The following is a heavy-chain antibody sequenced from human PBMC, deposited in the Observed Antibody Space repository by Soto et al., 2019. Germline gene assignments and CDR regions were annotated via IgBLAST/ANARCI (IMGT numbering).Heavy chain of an antibody. CDR1: GGSISSYY. CDR3: ARSRKEGYFDL. Sequence: SETLSLTCTVSGGSISSYYWSWIRQPPGKGLEWIGYIYYSGSTNYNPSLKSRVTISVDTSKNQFSLKLSSVTAADTAVYYCARSRKEGYFDLWGRGTLVTVSS. CDR2: IYYSGST. J-gene: IGHJ2*01. V-gene: IGHV4-59*01.